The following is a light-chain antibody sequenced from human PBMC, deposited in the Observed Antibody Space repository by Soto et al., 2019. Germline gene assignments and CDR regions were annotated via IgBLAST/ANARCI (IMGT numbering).Light chain of an antibody. CDR3: QQYDNLPEIT. CDR1: QDISNY. J-gene: IGKJ5*01. Sequence: DIQMTQSPSSLSASVGDRVTITCQASQDISNYLNWYQQKPGKAPKLLIYDASNLETGVPSRFSGRGSGTDFTFTISSLQPEDIATYDCQQYDNLPEITFGQGTRLEIK. CDR2: DAS. V-gene: IGKV1-33*01.